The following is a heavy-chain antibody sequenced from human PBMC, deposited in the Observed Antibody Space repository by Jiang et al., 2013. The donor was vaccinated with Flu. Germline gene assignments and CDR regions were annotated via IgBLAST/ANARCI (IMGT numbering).Heavy chain of an antibody. CDR2: TYYRSKWYT. Sequence: ISGDSVSSNSAAWNWVRQSPSRGLEWLGRTYYRSKWYTDYGVSVKSRISIDPDTSKNQFSLQLNSVTPEDTAVYYCARDARGFDSWGLGTLVTVSS. CDR1: GDSVSSNSAA. CDR3: ARDARGFDS. J-gene: IGHJ4*02. V-gene: IGHV6-1*01. D-gene: IGHD3-10*01.